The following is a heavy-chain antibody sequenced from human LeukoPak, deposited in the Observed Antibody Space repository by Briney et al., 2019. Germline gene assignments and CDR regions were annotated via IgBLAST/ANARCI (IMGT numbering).Heavy chain of an antibody. J-gene: IGHJ4*02. D-gene: IGHD2-21*01. Sequence: GGSLRLSCVASGFTFSDYSMNWVRQAPGKGLEWVSAIGSTSTFISYADSVRGRFTISRDNAENSLYLQMNSLGAEDTAIYFCARERSVVADYWGQGTLVTVS. CDR1: GFTFSDYS. V-gene: IGHV3-21*01. CDR2: IGSTSTFI. CDR3: ARERSVVADY.